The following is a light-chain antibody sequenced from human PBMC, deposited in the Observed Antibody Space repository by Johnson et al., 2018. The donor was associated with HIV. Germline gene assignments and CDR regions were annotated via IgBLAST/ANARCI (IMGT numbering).Light chain of an antibody. J-gene: IGLJ1*01. CDR1: SSNIGHNY. Sequence: QSVLTQPPSVSAAPGQKVTISCSGSSSNIGHNYVSWYQQLPGRAPKLLIYDNHKRPSGIPDRFSGSKSGTSATLAITGLQTGDEADYYCGTWDTSLSVYVFGTGTKVTVL. CDR3: GTWDTSLSVYV. V-gene: IGLV1-51*01. CDR2: DNH.